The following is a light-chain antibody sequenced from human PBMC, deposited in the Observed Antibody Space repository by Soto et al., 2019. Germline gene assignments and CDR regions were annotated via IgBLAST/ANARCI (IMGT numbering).Light chain of an antibody. J-gene: IGLJ2*01. CDR1: SGHSSYA. CDR3: QTWDTGIVV. V-gene: IGLV4-69*01. CDR2: LNSDGSH. Sequence: QSVLTQSPSASASLGASVKLTCSLSSGHSSYAIAWHQQQPEKGPRYLMKLNSDGSHSKGDGIPDRFSGSSSGAERYLTISRLQSEDEADYYCQTWDTGIVVFGGGTKLTVL.